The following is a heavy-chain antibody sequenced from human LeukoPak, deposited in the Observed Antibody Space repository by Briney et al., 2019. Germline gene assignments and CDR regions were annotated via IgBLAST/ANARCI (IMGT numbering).Heavy chain of an antibody. Sequence: PSETLSLTCTVSGDSMSSYYWSRIRQPAGKGLEWIGRIYTSGITNYNPSLKSRVTMSLDTSKKQFSLKLSSVTAADTAVYYCARLAVPAVMGAFDIWGQGTMVTVSS. D-gene: IGHD2-2*01. CDR3: ARLAVPAVMGAFDI. CDR2: IYTSGIT. J-gene: IGHJ3*02. V-gene: IGHV4-4*07. CDR1: GDSMSSYY.